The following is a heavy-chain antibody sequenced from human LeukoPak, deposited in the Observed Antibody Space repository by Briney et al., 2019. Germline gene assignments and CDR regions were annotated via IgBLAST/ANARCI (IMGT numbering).Heavy chain of an antibody. J-gene: IGHJ6*02. V-gene: IGHV4-39*07. CDR2: GDYSGST. CDR3: ASFLRGAYYYYGMDV. Sequence: SETLSLTCTVSGDSFSSVTDYWAWIRQPPGKGLEWIASGDYSGSTNYNPSLKSRVTISVDKSKNQFSLKLSSVTAADTAVYYCASFLRGAYYYYGMDVWGQGTTVTVSS. D-gene: IGHD3-16*01. CDR1: GDSFSSVTDY.